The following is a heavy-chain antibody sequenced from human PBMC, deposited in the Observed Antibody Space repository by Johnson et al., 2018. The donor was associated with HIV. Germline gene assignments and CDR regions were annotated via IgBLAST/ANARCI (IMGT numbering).Heavy chain of an antibody. CDR1: GFTVSYNY. V-gene: IGHV3-66*01. D-gene: IGHD6-13*01. CDR3: ARERIAAAGLDAFDI. J-gene: IGHJ3*02. CDR2: IYSGGNT. Sequence: VQLVESGGGLVQPGGSLRLSCVASGFTVSYNYMNWVRQAPGKGLEWVSVIYSGGNTFYADSVKGRFTISRDNSKNTLYLQMNSLRAEDTAVYYCARERIAAAGLDAFDIWGQGTMVTVSS.